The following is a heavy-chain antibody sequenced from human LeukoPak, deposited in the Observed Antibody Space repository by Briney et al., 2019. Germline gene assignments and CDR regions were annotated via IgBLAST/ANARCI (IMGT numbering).Heavy chain of an antibody. CDR1: GVSISSYY. CDR2: IYYSGST. J-gene: IGHJ3*02. D-gene: IGHD1-26*01. Sequence: PSETLSLTCTVSGVSISSYYWSWIRQPPGKGLEWIGYIYYSGSTNYNPSLKSRVTISVDTSKNQFSLKLSSVTAADTAVYYCARGGGSYWSRAFDIWGQGTMVTVSS. CDR3: ARGGGSYWSRAFDI. V-gene: IGHV4-59*01.